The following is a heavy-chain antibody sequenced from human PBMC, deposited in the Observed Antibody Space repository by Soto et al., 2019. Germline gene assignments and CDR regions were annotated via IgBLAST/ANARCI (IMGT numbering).Heavy chain of an antibody. V-gene: IGHV1-2*02. D-gene: IGHD2-2*01. CDR2: INPNSGGT. CDR1: GYTFTGYY. CDR3: VTDIVVVPATGP. Sequence: ASVKVSCKASGYTFTGYYMHWVRQAPGQGLEWMGWINPNSGGTNYAQKFQGRVTMTRDTSISTAYMELSRLRSDDTAVYYCVTDIVVVPATGPWGQGTLVTVSS. J-gene: IGHJ5*02.